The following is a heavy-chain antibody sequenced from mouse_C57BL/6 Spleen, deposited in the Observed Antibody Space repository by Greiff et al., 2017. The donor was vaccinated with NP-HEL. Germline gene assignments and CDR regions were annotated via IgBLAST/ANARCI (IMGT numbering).Heavy chain of an antibody. D-gene: IGHD2-3*01. CDR1: GYTFTSYW. CDR3: ARRGIYDGYY. V-gene: IGHV1-69*01. J-gene: IGHJ2*01. CDR2: IDPSDSYT. Sequence: QVQLQQPGAELVMPGASVKLSCKASGYTFTSYWMHWVKQRPGQGLEWIGEIDPSDSYTNYNQKFKGKSTLTVDKSSSTAYMQLSSLTSEDSAVYYCARRGIYDGYYWGQGTTLTVSS.